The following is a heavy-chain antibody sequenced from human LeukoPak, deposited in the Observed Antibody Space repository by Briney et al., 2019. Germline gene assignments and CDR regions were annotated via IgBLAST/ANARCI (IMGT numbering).Heavy chain of an antibody. J-gene: IGHJ4*02. D-gene: IGHD2-15*01. CDR2: IYSSGST. V-gene: IGHV4-4*07. Sequence: SETLSLTCTVSGGSISGSYWSWIRQPAGKGLEWIGRIYSSGSTNYNPSLKSRVTMSVDTSKNQVSLKLNSVTAADTAVYYRARGFCSGGSCYLFDSWGQGTLVTVSS. CDR1: GGSISGSY. CDR3: ARGFCSGGSCYLFDS.